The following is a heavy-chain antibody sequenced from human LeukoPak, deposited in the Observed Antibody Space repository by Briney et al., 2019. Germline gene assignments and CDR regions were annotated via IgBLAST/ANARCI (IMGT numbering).Heavy chain of an antibody. D-gene: IGHD6-13*01. J-gene: IGHJ4*02. Sequence: SETLSLTCIVSGGSISSSSNYWGWIRQPPGKGLEWIGSISYSGSTYCNPSLKSRVTISVDTSKNEFSLKLSSVTATDTAIYYCARQGHSISWLFDYWGQGTLVTVSS. CDR2: ISYSGST. CDR3: ARQGHSISWLFDY. V-gene: IGHV4-39*01. CDR1: GGSISSSSNY.